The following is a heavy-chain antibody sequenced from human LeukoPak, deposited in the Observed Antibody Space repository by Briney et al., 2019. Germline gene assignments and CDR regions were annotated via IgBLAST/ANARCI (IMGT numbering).Heavy chain of an antibody. CDR1: GFTFSSYS. J-gene: IGHJ4*02. Sequence: GGSLRLSCAASGFTFSSYSMNWVRQAPGKGLEWVSAISGSGGSTYYADSVKGRFTISRDNSKNTLYLQMNSLRAEDTAVYYCAKDRVSLGTTVTTDYWGQGTLVTVSS. CDR3: AKDRVSLGTTVTTDY. D-gene: IGHD4-17*01. CDR2: ISGSGGST. V-gene: IGHV3-23*01.